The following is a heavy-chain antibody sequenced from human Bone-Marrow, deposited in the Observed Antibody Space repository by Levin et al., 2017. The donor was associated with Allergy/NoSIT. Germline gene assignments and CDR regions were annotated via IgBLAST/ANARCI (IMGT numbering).Heavy chain of an antibody. CDR2: IYYTGST. CDR1: GGSISINY. D-gene: IGHD4-11*01. J-gene: IGHJ6*02. Sequence: GSLRLSCTVSGGSISINYWSWIRQTPGKGLEWIGYIYYTGSTNYNPSLKSRVTISLDTSKNQFSLTLSSVTAADTAVYYCARHIRYSSSWYYYGMDVWGQGTTVSVSS. V-gene: IGHV4-59*08. CDR3: ARHIRYSSSWYYYGMDV.